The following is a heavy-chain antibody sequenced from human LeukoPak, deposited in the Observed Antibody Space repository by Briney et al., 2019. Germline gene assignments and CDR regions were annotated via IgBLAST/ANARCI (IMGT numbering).Heavy chain of an antibody. CDR3: ARADQNLNWFDP. D-gene: IGHD2/OR15-2a*01. CDR1: GYTFTGYY. V-gene: IGHV1-2*02. CDR2: INPNSGGT. J-gene: IGHJ5*02. Sequence: ASVKVSCKASGYTFTGYYMHWVRQAPGQGLEWMGWINPNSGGTNYAQKFQGRVTMTRDMSISTAYMELSRLRSDDTAVYYCARADQNLNWFDPWGQGTLVTVSS.